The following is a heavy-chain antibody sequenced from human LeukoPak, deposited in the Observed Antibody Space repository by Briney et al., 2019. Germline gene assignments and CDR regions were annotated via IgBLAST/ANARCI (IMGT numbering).Heavy chain of an antibody. V-gene: IGHV1-18*01. CDR3: ARSRYSSSWVRTGWFDP. CDR1: GYTFTSYG. D-gene: IGHD6-13*01. CDR2: ISAYNGNT. Sequence: ASVKVSCKASGYTFTSYGISWVRQAPGQGLEWMGWISAYNGNTNYAQKLQGRVTMTTDTSTSTAYMDLRSLRSDDTAVYYCARSRYSSSWVRTGWFDPWGQGTLVTVSS. J-gene: IGHJ5*02.